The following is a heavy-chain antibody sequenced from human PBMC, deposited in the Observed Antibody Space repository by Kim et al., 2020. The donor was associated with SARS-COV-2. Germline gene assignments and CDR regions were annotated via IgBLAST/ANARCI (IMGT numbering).Heavy chain of an antibody. V-gene: IGHV4-61*02. D-gene: IGHD3-10*01. CDR3: ARDPLYYGSGSSRFDP. CDR1: GGSISSGSYY. Sequence: SETLSLTCTVSGGSISSGSYYWSWIRQPAGKGLEWIGRIYTSGSTNYNPSLKSRVTISVDTSKNQFSLKLSSVTAADTAVYYCARDPLYYGSGSSRFDPWGQGTLVTVSS. CDR2: IYTSGST. J-gene: IGHJ5*02.